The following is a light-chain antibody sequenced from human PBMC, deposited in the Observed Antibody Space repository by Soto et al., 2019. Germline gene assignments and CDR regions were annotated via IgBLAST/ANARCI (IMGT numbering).Light chain of an antibody. Sequence: EIVLTQSPGTLSLSPGERATLSCRAGQSVTNRDIAWYQQRPGQSPRLLIYGTSNRAAGIPDRFSGSGSGTDFTLTISGLEPEDFAVYFCQQYGPSPLYTFGQGTKLEIK. CDR3: QQYGPSPLYT. J-gene: IGKJ2*01. CDR2: GTS. CDR1: QSVTNRD. V-gene: IGKV3-20*01.